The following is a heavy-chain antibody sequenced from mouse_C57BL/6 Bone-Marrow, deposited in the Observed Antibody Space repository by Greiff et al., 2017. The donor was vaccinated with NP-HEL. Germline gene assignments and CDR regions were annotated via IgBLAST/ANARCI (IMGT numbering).Heavy chain of an antibody. Sequence: VQLVESGPGLVKPSQSLSLPCSVTGYSITSGYYWNWIRRFPGNKLEWVGSISYDGSNNYSPSLKNRISITRDTSKNQFFLKLNSVTAEDTATYYCARAYGNYLDYWGQGTTLTVSS. J-gene: IGHJ2*01. D-gene: IGHD2-10*02. V-gene: IGHV3-6*01. CDR1: GYSITSGYY. CDR2: ISYDGSN. CDR3: ARAYGNYLDY.